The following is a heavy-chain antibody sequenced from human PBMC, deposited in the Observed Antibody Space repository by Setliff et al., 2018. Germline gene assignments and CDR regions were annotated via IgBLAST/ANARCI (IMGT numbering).Heavy chain of an antibody. Sequence: SETLSLTCTVSGGSISSGGYYWSWIRQHPGKGLEWIGYIYYSGSTSYYNPSLKSRVTISVDTSKNQFSLKLSSVTAADTAVYYCARASSGWYSAYYYYMDVWGKGTTVTV. J-gene: IGHJ6*03. D-gene: IGHD6-19*01. CDR2: IYYSGSTS. CDR3: ARASSGWYSAYYYYMDV. CDR1: GGSISSGGYY. V-gene: IGHV4-31*03.